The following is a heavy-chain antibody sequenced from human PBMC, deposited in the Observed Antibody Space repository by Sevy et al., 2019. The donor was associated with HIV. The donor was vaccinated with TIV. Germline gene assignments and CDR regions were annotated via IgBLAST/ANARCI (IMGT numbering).Heavy chain of an antibody. J-gene: IGHJ4*02. V-gene: IGHV3-7*01. CDR2: MKEDGSDK. CDR1: GFTFSVYW. CDR3: VRGGVGGYSYSLDQ. Sequence: GGSLRLSCAASGFTFSVYWMTWVRQAPGKGLEWVATMKEDGSDKDYVDSVKGRFTISRDNAKNSVYLQMNSLRAEDTAVYYGVRGGVGGYSYSLDQWGLGTLVTVSS. D-gene: IGHD5-18*01.